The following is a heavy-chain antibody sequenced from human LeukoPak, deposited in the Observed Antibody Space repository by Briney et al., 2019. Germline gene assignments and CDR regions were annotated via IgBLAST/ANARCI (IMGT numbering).Heavy chain of an antibody. V-gene: IGHV3-21*01. D-gene: IGHD6-13*01. Sequence: GGSLRLSCAASGFTFSSYSMNWVRQAPGKGLEWVSFISTSSSYIHNADSVKGRFTISRDNAENSLYLQMNSLRIEDTAVFYCAKGPKQLVFVRGYYFDDWGQGTLVTVSS. CDR2: ISTSSSYI. CDR3: AKGPKQLVFVRGYYFDD. CDR1: GFTFSSYS. J-gene: IGHJ4*02.